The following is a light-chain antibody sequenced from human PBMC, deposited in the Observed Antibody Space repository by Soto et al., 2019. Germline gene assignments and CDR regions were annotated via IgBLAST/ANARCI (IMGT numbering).Light chain of an antibody. V-gene: IGKV1-5*01. Sequence: DIQMTHSPSTLSASVGDRVTITCRASQGISKWLAWYQQKPGKAPKLLIYGASSLENGVPSRFSGSGSGTEFTLTISSLQPDVFATYFCQQYNSYDMWSFGQGTKV. CDR2: GAS. CDR1: QGISKW. CDR3: QQYNSYDMWS. J-gene: IGKJ1*01.